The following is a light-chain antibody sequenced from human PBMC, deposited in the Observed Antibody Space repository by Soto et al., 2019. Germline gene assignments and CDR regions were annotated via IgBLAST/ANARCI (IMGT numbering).Light chain of an antibody. V-gene: IGLV2-14*01. CDR1: SSDVGAYNF. Sequence: QSALTQPASVSGSPGQSITISCTGTSSDVGAYNFVSWYQQYPGKVPRLIIYEVTKRPSGISTHFSASKSGNTASLTISGLRAEDEADYYCCSFTTSNTWVFGGGTKLTVL. CDR2: EVT. CDR3: CSFTTSNTWV. J-gene: IGLJ3*02.